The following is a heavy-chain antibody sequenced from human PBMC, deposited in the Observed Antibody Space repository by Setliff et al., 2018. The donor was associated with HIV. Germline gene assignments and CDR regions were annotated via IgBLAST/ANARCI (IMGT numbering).Heavy chain of an antibody. D-gene: IGHD2-2*01. V-gene: IGHV1-69*05. J-gene: IGHJ5*02. CDR1: GGTFSSYA. Sequence: SVKVSCKASGGTFSSYAISWVRQAPGQGLEWMGGITPISGTVNYAQKFWGRVTITTHESTSTAYMELSSLRSEDTAVYYCARDFGGYCSSMSCPGLFDPWGQGTLVTVSS. CDR2: ITPISGTV. CDR3: ARDFGGYCSSMSCPGLFDP.